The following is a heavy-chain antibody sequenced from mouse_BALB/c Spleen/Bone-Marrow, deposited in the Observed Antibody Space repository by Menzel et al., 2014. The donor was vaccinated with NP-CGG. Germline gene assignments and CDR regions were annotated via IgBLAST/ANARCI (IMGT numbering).Heavy chain of an antibody. D-gene: IGHD1-1*01. CDR1: GYTFTSYR. CDR3: ARGYYGSSLVY. V-gene: IGHV1-4*01. CDR2: INPSTGYT. J-gene: IGHJ3*01. Sequence: QVQLQQSGAELAKPGASVKMSCKASGYTFTSYRMHWVKQRPGQGLEWIGYINPSTGYTEYNQKFKDKATLTADKSSSTAYMQLSSLTSEDSAVYYYARGYYGSSLVYWGQGTLVTVSA.